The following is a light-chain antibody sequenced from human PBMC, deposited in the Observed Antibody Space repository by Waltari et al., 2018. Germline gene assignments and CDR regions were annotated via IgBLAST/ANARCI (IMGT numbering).Light chain of an antibody. V-gene: IGKV3D-15*01. CDR3: HQYFNWPRT. Sequence: MTQSPATLSVSPGERATLSCRASQTVGTNLAWYQQKPGQAPRLLIYGVFNRATGIPGRFSGSGSGTEFTLAISSLQSEDFAVYYCHQYFNWPRTFGQGTKVEI. CDR2: GVF. J-gene: IGKJ1*01. CDR1: QTVGTN.